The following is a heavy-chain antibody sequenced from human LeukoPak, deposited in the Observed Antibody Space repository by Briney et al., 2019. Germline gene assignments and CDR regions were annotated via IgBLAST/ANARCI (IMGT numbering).Heavy chain of an antibody. CDR1: GYTFTSYY. CDR3: ARSSGRSPNRDYMDV. D-gene: IGHD1-14*01. J-gene: IGHJ6*03. Sequence: AAVKVSCKASGYTFTSYYMHWVRQAPGQGLEWMGIINPSGGSTSYAQKFQGRVTMTRDTSTSTVYMELSSLRSEDTAVYYCARSSGRSPNRDYMDVWGKGTTVTISS. V-gene: IGHV1-46*01. CDR2: INPSGGST.